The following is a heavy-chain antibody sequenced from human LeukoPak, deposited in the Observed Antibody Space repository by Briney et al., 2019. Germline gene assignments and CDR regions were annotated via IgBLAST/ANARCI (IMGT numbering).Heavy chain of an antibody. CDR2: IYYSGST. CDR3: ALGYGGENAFDI. J-gene: IGHJ3*02. CDR1: GGSISSSSYY. D-gene: IGHD4-23*01. V-gene: IGHV4-39*07. Sequence: PSETLSLTCTVSGGSISSSSYYWGWIRQPPGKGLEWIGSIYYSGSTYYNPSLKSRVTISVDTSKNQFSLKLSSVTAADTAVYYCALGYGGENAFDIWGQGTMVTVSS.